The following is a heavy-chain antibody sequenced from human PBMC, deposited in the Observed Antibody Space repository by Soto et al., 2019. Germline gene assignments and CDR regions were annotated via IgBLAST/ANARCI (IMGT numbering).Heavy chain of an antibody. CDR2: TYYRSKWYN. V-gene: IGHV6-1*01. D-gene: IGHD6-13*01. Sequence: SQTLSLTCAISGDSVSSNSAAWNWIRQSPSRGLEWLGRTYYRSKWYNDYAVSMKSRITINPDTSKNQFSLQLNSVTPEDTAVYYCARLSAPTHYYYYYMDVWGKGTTVTVSS. CDR1: GDSVSSNSAA. CDR3: ARLSAPTHYYYYYMDV. J-gene: IGHJ6*03.